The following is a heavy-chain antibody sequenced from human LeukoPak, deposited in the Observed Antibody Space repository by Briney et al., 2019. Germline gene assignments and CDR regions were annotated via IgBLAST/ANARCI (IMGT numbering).Heavy chain of an antibody. CDR3: ARGLHYNILTGGMDV. V-gene: IGHV4-34*01. J-gene: IGHJ6*02. CDR1: GGSFSGYY. CDR2: MSHTGAT. D-gene: IGHD3-9*01. Sequence: SETLSLTCAVFGGSFSGYYLSWIRQSPEKGLEWIGEMSHTGATNYNPSLKSRVTVSVGTSKKQFSLNLRSVTAADTAVYYCARGLHYNILTGGMDVWGQGTTVIVSS.